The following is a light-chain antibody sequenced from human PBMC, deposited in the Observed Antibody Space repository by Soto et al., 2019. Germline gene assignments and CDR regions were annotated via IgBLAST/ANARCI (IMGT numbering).Light chain of an antibody. CDR3: QQYHIWPSWS. V-gene: IGKV3-11*01. J-gene: IGKJ1*01. CDR1: PSVTKY. Sequence: FTRSRAPGSLCLWESASVSVKSSPSVTKYLVWYQQNPGQALRLLISDASYRATGIPARFSGSGSGTDFTLTISSLEPEDFAVSFCQQYHIWPSWSCGQGTRWIS. CDR2: DAS.